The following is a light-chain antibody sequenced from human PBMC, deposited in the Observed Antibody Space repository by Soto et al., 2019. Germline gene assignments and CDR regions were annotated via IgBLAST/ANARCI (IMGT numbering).Light chain of an antibody. V-gene: IGKV1-16*01. CDR1: QSISNY. CDR2: AAS. J-gene: IGKJ1*01. CDR3: QQYNSYST. Sequence: DIQMTQSPSSLSASVGDRVTITCRASQSISNYLNWYQQKPGKAPKVLTYAASNLQSGVPSRFSGSGSGTEFTLTISSLQPDDFATYYCQQYNSYSTFGQGTKVDIK.